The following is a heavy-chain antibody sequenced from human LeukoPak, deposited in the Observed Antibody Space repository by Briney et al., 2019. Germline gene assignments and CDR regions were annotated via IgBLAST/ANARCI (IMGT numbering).Heavy chain of an antibody. J-gene: IGHJ5*02. V-gene: IGHV3-9*01. CDR2: ISYSSGSI. CDR3: AKDRTGMTGADWFDP. Sequence: GGSLRLSCAASGFTFDEYAMHWVRQAPGKGLEWVSGISYSSGSIGYVDSVKGRFTISRDNSRTTLYLQMNSLRAEDTAVYFCAKDRTGMTGADWFDPWGQGTLVTVSS. D-gene: IGHD1-1*01. CDR1: GFTFDEYA.